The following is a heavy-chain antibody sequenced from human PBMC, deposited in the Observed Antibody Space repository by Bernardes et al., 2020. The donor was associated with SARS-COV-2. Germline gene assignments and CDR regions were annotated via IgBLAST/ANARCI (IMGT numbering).Heavy chain of an antibody. V-gene: IGHV3-48*03. D-gene: IGHD2-8*02. CDR1: GFTFSSYE. CDR2: ISSSGSTI. J-gene: IGHJ6*02. CDR3: ARDRLVVYGGIYYYGMDV. Sequence: VGSLSLSCAASGFTFSSYEMNWVRQAPGKGLEWVSYISSSGSTIYYADSVKGRFTISRDNAKNSLYLQMNSLRAEDTAVYYCARDRLVVYGGIYYYGMDVWGQGTTVTVSS.